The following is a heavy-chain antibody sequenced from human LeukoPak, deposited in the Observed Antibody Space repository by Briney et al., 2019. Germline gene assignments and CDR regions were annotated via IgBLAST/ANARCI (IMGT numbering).Heavy chain of an antibody. CDR1: GGSFSGCY. CDR3: ARGVRDYDILNY. J-gene: IGHJ4*02. CDR2: INHSGST. V-gene: IGHV4-34*01. Sequence: SETLSLTCAVYGGSFSGCYWSWIRQPPGKGLEWIGEINHSGSTNYNPSLKSRVTLSVDTSKNRFSLKLSSVTAADTAVYYCARGVRDYDILNYWGQGTLVTVSS. D-gene: IGHD3-9*01.